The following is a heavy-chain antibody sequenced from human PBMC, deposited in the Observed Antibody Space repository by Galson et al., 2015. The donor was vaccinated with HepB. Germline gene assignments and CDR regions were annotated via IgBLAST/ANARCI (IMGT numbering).Heavy chain of an antibody. CDR3: ARDRLHSLDY. Sequence: SVKVSCKASGYTLTNYHFHWVRQAPGQGPEWMGKIFAGGGSTRYAQRLQGRVTLTRDTSTSPVHMELRSLRIDDTAVYYCARDRLHSLDYWGPGSLVTVSS. CDR2: IFAGGGST. V-gene: IGHV1-46*01. J-gene: IGHJ4*02. CDR1: GYTLTNYH. D-gene: IGHD2-15*01.